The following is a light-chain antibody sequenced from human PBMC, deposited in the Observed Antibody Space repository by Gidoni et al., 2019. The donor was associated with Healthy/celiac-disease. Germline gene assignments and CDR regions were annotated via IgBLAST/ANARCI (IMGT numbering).Light chain of an antibody. J-gene: IGKJ5*01. CDR2: DAS. V-gene: IGKV3-11*01. Sequence: EIVLTQSPATLSLSPGERATLSCRASQSVSSYLAWYQQKPDQAPRLLIYDASNRDTGIPARFSGSGSGTDFTLTISSLEPEDFAVYYCQQRSNGPPGITFGQXTRLEIK. CDR3: QQRSNGPPGIT. CDR1: QSVSSY.